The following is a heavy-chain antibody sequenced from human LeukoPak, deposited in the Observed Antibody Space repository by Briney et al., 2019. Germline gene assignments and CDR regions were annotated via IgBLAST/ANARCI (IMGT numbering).Heavy chain of an antibody. Sequence: ASVQVSCKASGGTFSSYAISWVRQAPGQGLEWMGGIIPIFGTANYAQKFQGRVTITADESTSKAYMELSSLRSEDTAVYYCARSYSGYELTAGGLYYFDYWGQGTLVTVSS. CDR2: IIPIFGTA. CDR3: ARSYSGYELTAGGLYYFDY. J-gene: IGHJ4*02. CDR1: GGTFSSYA. V-gene: IGHV1-69*13. D-gene: IGHD5-12*01.